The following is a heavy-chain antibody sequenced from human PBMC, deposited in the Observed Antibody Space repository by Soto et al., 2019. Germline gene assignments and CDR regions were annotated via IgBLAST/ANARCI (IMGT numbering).Heavy chain of an antibody. D-gene: IGHD1-26*01. CDR3: ARGLISGSHYSGGWYYFDS. J-gene: IGHJ4*02. Sequence: SQTLSLTGAISRDSVSSNTAAWNWIRQSPSRGLEWLGRTYYRSKWYNDYAVSVKSRITINPDTSKNQCSLELSSVTAADTAVYYCARGLISGSHYSGGWYYFDSWGQGTQVTVSS. V-gene: IGHV6-1*01. CDR2: TYYRSKWYN. CDR1: RDSVSSNTAA.